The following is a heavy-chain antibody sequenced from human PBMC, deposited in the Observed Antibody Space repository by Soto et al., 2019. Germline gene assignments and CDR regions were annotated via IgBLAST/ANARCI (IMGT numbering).Heavy chain of an antibody. D-gene: IGHD3-10*01. CDR2: INHSGST. CDR1: GGSFSGYY. V-gene: IGHV4-34*01. Sequence: SETLSLTCAVYGGSFSGYYWSWIRQPPGKGLEWIGEINHSGSTNYNPSLKSRVTISVDTSKNQFSLKLSSVTAADTAVCYCARGSGLLWFAYWGQGTLVTVSS. CDR3: ARGSGLLWFAY. J-gene: IGHJ4*02.